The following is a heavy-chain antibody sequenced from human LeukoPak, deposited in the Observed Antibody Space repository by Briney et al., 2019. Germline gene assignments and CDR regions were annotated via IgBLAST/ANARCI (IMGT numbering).Heavy chain of an antibody. CDR1: GFTFSSYG. D-gene: IGHD5-18*01. V-gene: IGHV3-30*03. CDR2: ISYDGSNK. J-gene: IGHJ4*02. Sequence: PGRSLRLSCAASGFTFSSYGTHWVRQAPGKGLEWVAVISYDGSNKYYADSVKGRFTISRDNSENTLYLQMNSLRAEDTAVYYCARARGYSYPRGFDYWGQGTLVTVSS. CDR3: ARARGYSYPRGFDY.